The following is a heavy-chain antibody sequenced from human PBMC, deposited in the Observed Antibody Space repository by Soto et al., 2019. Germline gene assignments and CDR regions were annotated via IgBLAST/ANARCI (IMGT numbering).Heavy chain of an antibody. CDR2: ISTSNGNT. Sequence: SVQVSCKASGYPFSGYSSSWVRQAPGQGLEWMGWISTSNGNTNTAQKFQGRVTMTTHTSTNTAYMQLTSLRFADTAVYFWEGVDRSSWWAFDLWGQGTLVTVAS. V-gene: IGHV1-18*04. J-gene: IGHJ4*02. D-gene: IGHD6-13*01. CDR1: GYPFSGYS. CDR3: EGVDRSSWWAFDL.